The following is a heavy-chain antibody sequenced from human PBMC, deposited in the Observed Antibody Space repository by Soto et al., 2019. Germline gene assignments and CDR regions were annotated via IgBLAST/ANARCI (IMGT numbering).Heavy chain of an antibody. CDR3: ARDRRLLWFGESTNYGMDV. V-gene: IGHV3-30-3*01. Sequence: QVQLVESGGGVVQPGRSLRLSCAASGFTFSSYAMHWVRQAPGKGLEWVAVISYDGSNKYYADSVKGRFTISRDNSKNTLYLQMNSLRAEDTAVYYCARDRRLLWFGESTNYGMDVWVQGTTVTVSS. J-gene: IGHJ6*02. D-gene: IGHD3-10*01. CDR2: ISYDGSNK. CDR1: GFTFSSYA.